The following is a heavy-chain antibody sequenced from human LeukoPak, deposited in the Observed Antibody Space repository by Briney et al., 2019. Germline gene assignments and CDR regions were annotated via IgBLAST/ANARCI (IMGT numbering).Heavy chain of an antibody. D-gene: IGHD3-16*01. CDR3: ATTVGSYFDY. Sequence: SQTLSLTCTVSGGSISSGGYYWSWIRQHPGKGLGWIGYIYYSGSTYYNPSLKSRVTMSVDTSENQFSLKLSSVTAADTAVYYCATTVGSYFDYWSQGTLVTVSS. CDR2: IYYSGST. J-gene: IGHJ4*02. V-gene: IGHV4-31*03. CDR1: GGSISSGGYY.